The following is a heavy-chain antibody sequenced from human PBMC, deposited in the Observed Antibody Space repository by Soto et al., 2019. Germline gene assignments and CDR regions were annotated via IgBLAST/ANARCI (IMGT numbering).Heavy chain of an antibody. D-gene: IGHD6-6*01. CDR3: AVSIGARYFDY. V-gene: IGHV4-59*08. CDR1: GGSISSYY. Sequence: PSETLSLTCTVSGGSISSYYWSWIRQPPGKGLEWIGYIYYSGSTNYNPSLKSRVTISVDMSKNQFSLKLSSVTAADTAVYYCAVSIGARYFDYWGQGTLVTVSS. CDR2: IYYSGST. J-gene: IGHJ4*02.